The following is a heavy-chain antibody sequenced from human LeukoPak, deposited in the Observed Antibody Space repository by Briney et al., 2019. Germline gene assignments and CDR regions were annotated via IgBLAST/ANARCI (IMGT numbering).Heavy chain of an antibody. CDR1: GGSISNYY. J-gene: IGHJ6*02. D-gene: IGHD6-13*01. Sequence: SETLSLTCTVSGGSISNYYWTWIRQPAGKGLEWIGHIYSDENTNYNPSLKSRVTMSVDTAQNQFSLKLSSVTAADTAVYYCARALRVAGNDYYYYGMDVWGQGTTDTVSS. CDR3: ARALRVAGNDYYYYGMDV. V-gene: IGHV4-4*07. CDR2: IYSDENT.